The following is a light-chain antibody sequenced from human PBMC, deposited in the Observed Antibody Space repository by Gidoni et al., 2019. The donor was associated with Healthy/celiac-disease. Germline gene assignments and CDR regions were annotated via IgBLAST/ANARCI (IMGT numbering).Light chain of an antibody. CDR3: QQRSNWPPGPVT. Sequence: EIVLPPSPAPLSFAPGERATPSCRASQSVSSDLAWYQQKPGQAPRLLIYDASNRATGIPARFSGSGSGTDVTLTISSLEPEECAVYYGQQRSNWPPGPVTFGQGTRLEIK. CDR1: QSVSSD. V-gene: IGKV3-11*01. J-gene: IGKJ5*01. CDR2: DAS.